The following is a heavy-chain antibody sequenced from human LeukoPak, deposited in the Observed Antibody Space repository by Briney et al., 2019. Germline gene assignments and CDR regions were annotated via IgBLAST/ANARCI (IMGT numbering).Heavy chain of an antibody. CDR3: ARMPSGIAAGKWFDP. V-gene: IGHV3-23*01. CDR1: GFTFGSYA. J-gene: IGHJ5*02. CDR2: ISGSGGST. Sequence: PGASLRLSCAASGFTFGSYAMSWVRQAPGKGLEWVSAISGSGGSTYYADSVKGRFTISRDNSKNTLYLQMNSLRAEDTAVYYCARMPSGIAAGKWFDPWGQGTLVTVSS. D-gene: IGHD6-13*01.